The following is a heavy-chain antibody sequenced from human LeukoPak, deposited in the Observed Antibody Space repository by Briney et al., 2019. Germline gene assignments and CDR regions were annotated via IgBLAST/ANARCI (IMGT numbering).Heavy chain of an antibody. CDR1: GFTVSSNS. D-gene: IGHD4/OR15-4a*01. Sequence: PGGSLRLSCTVSGFTVSSNSMSWVRQAPGKGLEWVSFIYSGGNTHYSDSLKGRFTISRDNSKNTLYLQMNSLRVEDTAVYYCARRAGAYSHPYDYWGQGILVTVSS. V-gene: IGHV3-53*01. CDR3: ARRAGAYSHPYDY. CDR2: IYSGGNT. J-gene: IGHJ4*02.